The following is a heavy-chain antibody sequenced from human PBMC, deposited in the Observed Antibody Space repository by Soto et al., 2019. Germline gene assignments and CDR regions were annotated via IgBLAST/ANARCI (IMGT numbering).Heavy chain of an antibody. V-gene: IGHV3-30*18. CDR2: ISYDGSNK. CDR1: GFTFSSYG. D-gene: IGHD6-19*01. Sequence: QVQLVESGGGVVQPGRSLRLSCAASGFTFSSYGMHWVRQAPGKGLEWVAGISYDGSNKYYADSVKGRFTISRDNSKNTLYLQMNSLRAQDTAVYYCAKAPYSSGSSPRGYFDLWGRGTLVTVSS. J-gene: IGHJ2*01. CDR3: AKAPYSSGSSPRGYFDL.